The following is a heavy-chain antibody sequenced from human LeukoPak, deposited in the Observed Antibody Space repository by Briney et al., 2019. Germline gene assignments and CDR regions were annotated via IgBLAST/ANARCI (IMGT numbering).Heavy chain of an antibody. CDR3: ARVPRLYYYGSGRRYNWFDP. CDR2: INHSGST. CDR1: GGSFSGNY. D-gene: IGHD3-10*01. J-gene: IGHJ5*02. V-gene: IGHV4-34*01. Sequence: SETLSLTCAVYGGSFSGNYWSWIRQPPGKGLEWIGEINHSGSTNYNPSLKSRVTISVDTSKNPFSLKLSSVTAADTAVYYCARVPRLYYYGSGRRYNWFDPWGQGTLVTVSS.